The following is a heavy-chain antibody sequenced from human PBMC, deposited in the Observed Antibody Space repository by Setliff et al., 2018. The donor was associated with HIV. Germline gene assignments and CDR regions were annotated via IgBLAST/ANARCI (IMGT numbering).Heavy chain of an antibody. V-gene: IGHV4-59*08. CDR3: ARHSPNVGVRGDAFDI. D-gene: IGHD2-8*01. J-gene: IGHJ3*02. CDR1: GGSISEYY. Sequence: NPSETLSLTCTVSGGSISEYYWSWIRQPPGKGLEWIGYIDYSGSINYNASLKSRLTMSIDTSKSQFSLKLSSVTAADTAVYYCARHSPNVGVRGDAFDIWGQGTVVTVSS. CDR2: IDYSGSI.